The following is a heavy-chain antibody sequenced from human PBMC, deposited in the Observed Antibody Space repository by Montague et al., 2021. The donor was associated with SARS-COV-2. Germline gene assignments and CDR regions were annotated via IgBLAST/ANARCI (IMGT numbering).Heavy chain of an antibody. Sequence: SETLSLTCEVSGGSIRSYYWSWIRQSPGKGLEWIGYVHYTGSTKYNPSLQTRVTLTLDTPKNHFSLRLNSVTAADTAVNYCARAQNICFIANCVNYFDLWGLGALVSVSS. J-gene: IGHJ4*02. D-gene: IGHD1-1*01. CDR1: GGSIRSYY. CDR3: ARAQNICFIANCVNYFDL. V-gene: IGHV4-59*01. CDR2: VHYTGST.